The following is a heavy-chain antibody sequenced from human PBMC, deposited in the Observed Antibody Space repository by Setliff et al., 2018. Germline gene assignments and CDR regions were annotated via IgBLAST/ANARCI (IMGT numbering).Heavy chain of an antibody. D-gene: IGHD2-8*01. CDR1: GFVFGTYG. J-gene: IGHJ4*02. V-gene: IGHV3-30*02. CDR3: AKVKKPLIRGSGFDY. CDR2: VRFDGSYK. Sequence: GESLKISCATSGFVFGTYGMHWVRQAPGKGLDWVASVRFDGSYKVYADSVKGRFTISRDNSENTLFLQMTSLRPEDTGIYYCAKVKKPLIRGSGFDYWGRGTLVTVSS.